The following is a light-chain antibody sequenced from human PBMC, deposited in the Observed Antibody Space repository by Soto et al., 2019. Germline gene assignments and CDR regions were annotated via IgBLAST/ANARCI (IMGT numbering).Light chain of an antibody. CDR1: QSVSSY. CDR2: DAS. J-gene: IGKJ1*01. CDR3: QQRSNWPRT. Sequence: EIVLTQSPGTLSVSPGERATLSCRASQSVSSYLAWYQQKPGQAPRLLIYDASNRATGIPARFSGSGSGTDFTLTISSLEPEDFAVYYCQQRSNWPRTFGQGTKVDIK. V-gene: IGKV3-11*01.